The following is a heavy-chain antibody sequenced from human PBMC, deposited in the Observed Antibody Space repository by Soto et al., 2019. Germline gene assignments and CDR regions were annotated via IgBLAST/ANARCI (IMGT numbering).Heavy chain of an antibody. CDR2: IIPIFGTA. V-gene: IGHV1-69*01. J-gene: IGHJ3*02. CDR3: ARVLKGYYDSSGYAFDI. CDR1: RGTFSSYA. D-gene: IGHD3-22*01. Sequence: QVQLVQSGAEVKKPGSSVKVSCKASRGTFSSYAISWVRQAPGQGLEWMGGIIPIFGTANYAQKFQGRVTITADESTSTAYMELSSLRSEDTAVYYCARVLKGYYDSSGYAFDIWGQGTMVTVSS.